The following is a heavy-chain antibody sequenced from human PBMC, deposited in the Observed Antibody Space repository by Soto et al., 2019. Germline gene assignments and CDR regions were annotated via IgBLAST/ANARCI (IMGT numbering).Heavy chain of an antibody. J-gene: IGHJ4*02. CDR1: GFTFSSYA. V-gene: IGHV3-23*01. Sequence: LRLSCAASGFTFSSYAMGWVRQAPGKGLEWVSAISGSGGSTYYADSVKGRFTISRDNSKNTLYLQMNSLRAEDTAVYYCAKTYGGYVFYFDYWGQGTLVTVSS. CDR2: ISGSGGST. D-gene: IGHD5-12*01. CDR3: AKTYGGYVFYFDY.